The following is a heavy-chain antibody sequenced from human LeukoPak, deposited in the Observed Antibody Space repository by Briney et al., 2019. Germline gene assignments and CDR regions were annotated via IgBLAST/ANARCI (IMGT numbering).Heavy chain of an antibody. J-gene: IGHJ3*02. CDR1: GGSISSGDYY. CDR3: ARTRYDFWSGQYYYGAFDI. CDR2: IYYSGST. D-gene: IGHD3-3*01. Sequence: SETLSLTCTVSGGSISSGDYYWSWIRQPPGKGLEWIGYIYYSGSTYYNPSLKSRVTISVDTSKNQFSLKLSSVTAADTAVYYCARTRYDFWSGQYYYGAFDIWGQGTMVTVSS. V-gene: IGHV4-30-4*08.